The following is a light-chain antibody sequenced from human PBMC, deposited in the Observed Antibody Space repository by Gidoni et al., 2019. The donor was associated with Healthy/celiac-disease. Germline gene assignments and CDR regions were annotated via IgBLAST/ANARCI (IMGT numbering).Light chain of an antibody. J-gene: IGKJ1*01. CDR3: QQYNNWPGT. Sequence: EMVMTQSPGTLSVSPGKSATLHCRASQSVSSNLAWYQQKPGQAPRLLIYGASTMATGIPARFSGSGSGTEFTLTISSLQSEDFALYYCQQYNNWPGTFGQGTKVEIK. V-gene: IGKV3-15*01. CDR1: QSVSSN. CDR2: GAS.